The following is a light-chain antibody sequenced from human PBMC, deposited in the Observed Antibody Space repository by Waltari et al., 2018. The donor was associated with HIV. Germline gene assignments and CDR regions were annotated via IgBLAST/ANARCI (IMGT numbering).Light chain of an antibody. J-gene: IGLJ3*02. CDR2: DVS. Sequence: QSALTQPRSVSGSPGQSVTISCTGTSSDVGGYNYVSWYQQHPGKAPKLMIYDVSERPSGVPDRFSGSTSDQTASLTISGLQADDEADYYCCSYAGRYSWVFGGGTKLTVL. V-gene: IGLV2-11*01. CDR3: CSYAGRYSWV. CDR1: SSDVGGYNY.